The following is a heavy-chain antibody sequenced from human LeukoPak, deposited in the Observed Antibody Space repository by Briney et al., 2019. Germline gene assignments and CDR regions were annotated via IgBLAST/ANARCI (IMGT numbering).Heavy chain of an antibody. CDR3: AKREAAAGTEV. V-gene: IGHV3-23*01. D-gene: IGHD6-13*01. Sequence: GRSLRLSCAASGFTFSSYAMSWVRQAPGKGLEWVSAISGSGGSTYYAASVKGRFTISRDNSKNTLYLQMNSLRAEDTAVYYCAKREAAAGTEVWGQGTLVTVSS. J-gene: IGHJ4*02. CDR2: ISGSGGST. CDR1: GFTFSSYA.